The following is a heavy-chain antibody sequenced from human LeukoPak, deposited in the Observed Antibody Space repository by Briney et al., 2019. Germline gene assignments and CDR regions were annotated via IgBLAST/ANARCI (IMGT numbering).Heavy chain of an antibody. D-gene: IGHD2/OR15-2a*01. CDR2: IIPILGIA. CDR1: GGTFSSYA. V-gene: IGHV1-69*04. J-gene: IGHJ3*02. CDR3: ARAELLYGIDAFDI. Sequence: SVKVSCKASGGTFSSYAISWVRQAPGQGLEWMGRIIPILGIANYAQKFQGRVTITADKSTSTAYMELSSLRSEDTAVYYCARAELLYGIDAFDIWGQGTMVTVSS.